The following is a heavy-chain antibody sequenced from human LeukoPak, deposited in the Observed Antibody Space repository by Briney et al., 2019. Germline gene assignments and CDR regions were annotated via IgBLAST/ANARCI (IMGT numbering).Heavy chain of an antibody. J-gene: IGHJ5*02. CDR3: ARDPAPYSSSWYWFDP. CDR2: IIPIFGTA. D-gene: IGHD6-13*01. CDR1: GGTFSSYA. Sequence: ASVKVSCKASGGTFSSYAISWVRQAPGQGLEWMGGIIPIFGTANYAQKFQGRVTITADKSTSTAYMELSSLRSEDTAVYYCARDPAPYSSSWYWFDPWGQGTLVTVSS. V-gene: IGHV1-69*06.